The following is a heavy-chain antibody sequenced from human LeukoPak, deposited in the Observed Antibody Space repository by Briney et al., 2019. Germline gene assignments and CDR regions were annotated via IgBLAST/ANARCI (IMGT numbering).Heavy chain of an antibody. Sequence: ASVKVSCKASGYTFTGYYMHWVRQAPGQGLEWMGWINPNSGGTNYAQKFQGRVTMTRDTSISTAYMELSRLRSDDTAVYYCARDGGLWFGEWISLNYGMDVWGQGTTVTVSS. CDR2: INPNSGGT. CDR1: GYTFTGYY. J-gene: IGHJ6*02. V-gene: IGHV1-2*02. D-gene: IGHD3-10*01. CDR3: ARDGGLWFGEWISLNYGMDV.